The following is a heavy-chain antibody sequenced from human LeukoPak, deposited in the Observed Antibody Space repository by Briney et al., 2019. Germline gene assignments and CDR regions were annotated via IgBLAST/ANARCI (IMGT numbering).Heavy chain of an antibody. Sequence: GGSLRLSCAASGFTFSSYWMHWVRQAPGKGLVWVSRINSDGSSTSYADSVKGRFTISRDYAKNTLCLQMNSLRAEDTAVYYCARDPTVLWFAELLPLDYWGQGTLVTVSS. CDR2: INSDGSST. V-gene: IGHV3-74*01. J-gene: IGHJ4*02. CDR3: ARDPTVLWFAELLPLDY. CDR1: GFTFSSYW. D-gene: IGHD3-10*01.